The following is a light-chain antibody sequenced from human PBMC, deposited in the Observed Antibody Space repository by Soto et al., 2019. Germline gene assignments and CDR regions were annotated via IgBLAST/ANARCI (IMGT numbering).Light chain of an antibody. CDR1: SGDVGGHDY. Sequence: QSAVTQVASVSGSPGQSITISCTGSSGDVGGHDYVSWYQQYPGKAPKLMICNVNYRPSGVSNRFSGSKSGNTASLTISGLQAEVEPNYYCNSYTNTKTVVFGGGTKLTVL. J-gene: IGLJ2*01. CDR3: NSYTNTKTVV. CDR2: NVN. V-gene: IGLV2-14*03.